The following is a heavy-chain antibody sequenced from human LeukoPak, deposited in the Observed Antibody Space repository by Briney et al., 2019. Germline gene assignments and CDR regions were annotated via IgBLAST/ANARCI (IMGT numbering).Heavy chain of an antibody. CDR2: IYYSGRT. J-gene: IGHJ1*01. CDR1: GDSISRSDSY. D-gene: IGHD3-22*01. CDR3: TRRRYYDGSGYLE. V-gene: IGHV4-39*01. Sequence: SETLSLTCSVSGDSISRSDSYWDWIRQPPGKGLEWIGTIYYSGRTYYSPSLNSRVTMSVDTSSNQFSLNLRSVTAADTAVYYCTRRRYYDGSGYLEWGQGTLLSVSS.